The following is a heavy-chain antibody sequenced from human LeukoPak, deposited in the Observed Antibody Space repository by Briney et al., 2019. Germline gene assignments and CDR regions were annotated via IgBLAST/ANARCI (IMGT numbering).Heavy chain of an antibody. CDR2: IYYSGST. J-gene: IGHJ4*02. CDR3: ARQGIAVAGADY. V-gene: IGHV4-39*01. Sequence: SETLSLTCTVSGGSISSSSYYWGWIRQPPGKGLEWIGSIYYSGSTYYNPSLKSRVTISVDTSKNQFSLKLSSVTAADTAVYYCARQGIAVAGADYWGQGTLVTVTS. D-gene: IGHD6-19*01. CDR1: GGSISSSSYY.